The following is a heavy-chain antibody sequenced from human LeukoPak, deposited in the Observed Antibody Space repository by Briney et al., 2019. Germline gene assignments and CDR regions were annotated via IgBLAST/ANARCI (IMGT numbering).Heavy chain of an antibody. CDR1: GFTFDGYA. CDR3: ATYPDFYYYDSSGYSYYFDY. J-gene: IGHJ4*02. Sequence: PGGSLRLSCAASGFTFDGYAMRWVRQAPGKGLEWVSGISWNSGSIGYADSVKGRFTIPRDNAKNSLYLQMNSLRAEDTAVYYCATYPDFYYYDSSGYSYYFDYWGQGTLVTVSS. V-gene: IGHV3-9*01. CDR2: ISWNSGSI. D-gene: IGHD3-22*01.